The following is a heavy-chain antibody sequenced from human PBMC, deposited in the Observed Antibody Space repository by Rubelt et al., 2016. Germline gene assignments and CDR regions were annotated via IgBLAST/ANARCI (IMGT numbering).Heavy chain of an antibody. V-gene: IGHV3-30*02. CDR3: ARDLFYSKDY. D-gene: IGHD2-21*01. Sequence: FSDYGMHWVRQAPGKGLEWVAFIRYDGTNKYYADSVKGRFTISRDISKNTVFLQMNGLRAEDTALYYCARDLFYSKDYWGQGTPVIVSS. CDR1: FSDYG. J-gene: IGHJ4*02. CDR2: IRYDGTNK.